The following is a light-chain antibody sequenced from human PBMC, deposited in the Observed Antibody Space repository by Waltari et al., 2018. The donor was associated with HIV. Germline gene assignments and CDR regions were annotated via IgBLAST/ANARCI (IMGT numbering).Light chain of an antibody. CDR3: QQYNNWPPEIT. V-gene: IGKV3-15*01. CDR1: QSVSSN. J-gene: IGKJ3*01. Sequence: EIVMTQSPATLSVSPGERATLSCRASQSVSSNLAWYQQKPGQAPRLLVFGASTRATGIPASFSGSGSGTEFTLTISSLQSEDFAVYYCQQYNNWPPEITFGPGTKVDIK. CDR2: GAS.